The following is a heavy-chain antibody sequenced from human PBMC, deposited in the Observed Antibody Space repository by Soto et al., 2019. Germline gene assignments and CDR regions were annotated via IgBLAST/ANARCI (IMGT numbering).Heavy chain of an antibody. CDR2: IKSKTDGGTT. Sequence: GGSLRLSCAASGFTFSNAWMNWVRQAPGKGLEWVGRIKSKTDGGTTDYAAPVKGRFTISRDDSKNTLYLQMNSLKTEDTAVYYCTTDLPGLSSFDPDAFDIWGQGTMVTVSS. CDR1: GFTFSNAW. CDR3: TTDLPGLSSFDPDAFDI. J-gene: IGHJ3*02. V-gene: IGHV3-15*07. D-gene: IGHD3-9*01.